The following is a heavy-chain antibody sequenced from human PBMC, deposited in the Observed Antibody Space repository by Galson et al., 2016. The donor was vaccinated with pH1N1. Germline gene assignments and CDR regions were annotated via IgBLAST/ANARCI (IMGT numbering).Heavy chain of an antibody. CDR3: AREGITVFGVSV. J-gene: IGHJ6*02. Sequence: SLRLSCAGSGFMFSGSSMNWVRQAPGKGLEWVSSINRNGDRIFYGDSVKGRFTTSRDNTKNSVYLQMDSLRADDTGVYYCAREGITVFGVSVWGRGTTVIVSS. V-gene: IGHV3-21*06. D-gene: IGHD3-3*01. CDR1: GFMFSGSS. CDR2: INRNGDRI.